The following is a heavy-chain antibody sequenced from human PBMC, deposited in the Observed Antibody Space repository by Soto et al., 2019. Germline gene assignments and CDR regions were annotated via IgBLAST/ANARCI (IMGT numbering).Heavy chain of an antibody. CDR3: ACYMSSWSSPFDP. CDR2: ISVSGGNT. Sequence: EVQLLESGGGLVQPGGSLRLSCAASGFTFSSYAMSWVRQAPGKGLEWVSAISVSGGNTYYADSVKGRFTVSRDNSKNTLYLEMNSLRVEDTAVYYCACYMSSWSSPFDPWGQGTLVTVSS. CDR1: GFTFSSYA. V-gene: IGHV3-23*01. D-gene: IGHD6-13*01. J-gene: IGHJ5*02.